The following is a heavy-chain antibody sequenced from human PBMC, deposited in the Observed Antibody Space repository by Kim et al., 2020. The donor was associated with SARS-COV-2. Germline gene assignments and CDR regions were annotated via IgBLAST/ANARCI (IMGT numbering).Heavy chain of an antibody. CDR2: AYYSGNT. Sequence: SETLSLTCTVSGGSLSSSSYYWGWIRQPPGKGLEWIGTAYYSGNTYYNPSLKSRVTISVDTSKNQFSLKLGSVTAADTAACCCSRHYRYSSCWSVAFYY. CDR1: GGSLSSSSYY. CDR3: SRHYRYSSCWSVAFYY. V-gene: IGHV4-39*01. J-gene: IGHJ6*01. D-gene: IGHD6-19*01.